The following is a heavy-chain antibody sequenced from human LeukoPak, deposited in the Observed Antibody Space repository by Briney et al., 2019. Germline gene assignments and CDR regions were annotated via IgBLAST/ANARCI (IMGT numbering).Heavy chain of an antibody. CDR2: IIPIFGTA. CDR1: GGTFSSYA. V-gene: IGHV1-69*05. CDR3: ARAIVVVPAAQRYYYYYMDV. J-gene: IGHJ6*03. Sequence: ASVRVSCKASGGTFSSYAISWVRQAPGQGLEWMGGIIPIFGTANYAQKFQGRVTITTDESRSTAYMELSSLRSEDTAVYYCARAIVVVPAAQRYYYYYMDVWGKGTTVTVSS. D-gene: IGHD2-2*01.